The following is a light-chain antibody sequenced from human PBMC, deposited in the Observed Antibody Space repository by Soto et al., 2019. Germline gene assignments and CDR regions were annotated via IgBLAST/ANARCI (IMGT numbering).Light chain of an antibody. Sequence: DIQMTQSPSSLSASVGDRVTITCRASQSISSYLNWYQQKPGKAPKLLIYAASSLQSGVPSRFSGSGSGTDFTLTISSLQPEDFATYYCQRSYSTPPRTFGQGTRLEI. J-gene: IGKJ5*01. CDR3: QRSYSTPPRT. CDR1: QSISSY. V-gene: IGKV1-39*01. CDR2: AAS.